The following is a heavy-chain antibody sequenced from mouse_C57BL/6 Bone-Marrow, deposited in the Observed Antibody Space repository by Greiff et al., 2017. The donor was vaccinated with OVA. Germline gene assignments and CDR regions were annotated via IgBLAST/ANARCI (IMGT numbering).Heavy chain of an antibody. Sequence: QVQLQQSGPELVKPGASVKIPCKASGYAFSSSWMNWVKQRPGKGLEWIGRIYPGDGDTNYNGKFKGKATLTADKSSSTAYMQLSSLTSEDSAVYFCATVYYDYDEGDAMDYWGQGTSVTVSS. D-gene: IGHD2-4*01. CDR3: ATVYYDYDEGDAMDY. CDR1: GYAFSSSW. CDR2: IYPGDGDT. V-gene: IGHV1-82*01. J-gene: IGHJ4*01.